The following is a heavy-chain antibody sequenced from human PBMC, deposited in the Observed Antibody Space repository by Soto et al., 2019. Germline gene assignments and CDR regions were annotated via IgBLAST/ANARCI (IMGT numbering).Heavy chain of an antibody. CDR2: IYYSGST. D-gene: IGHD3-22*01. CDR1: GGSISSGDYY. J-gene: IGHJ4*02. CDR3: ARERDYDSNYFDY. Sequence: SEILSLTCTVSGGSISSGDYYWSWIRQPPGKGLEWIGYIYYSGSTYYNPSLKSRVTISVDTSKNQFSLKLSSVTAADTAVYYCARERDYDSNYFDYWGQGTLVTVSS. V-gene: IGHV4-30-4*01.